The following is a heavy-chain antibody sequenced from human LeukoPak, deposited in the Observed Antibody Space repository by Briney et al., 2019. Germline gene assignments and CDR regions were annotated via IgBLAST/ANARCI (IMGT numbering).Heavy chain of an antibody. Sequence: ASVKVYCKASGYTFTGYYMQWVRQAPGQGLEWMGWMNPNSGNTGYAQKFQGRVTMTRNTSISTAYMKVSSLRSEDTAVYYCARGRGTMVRGVIFRWFDPWGQGTLVTVSS. CDR1: GYTFTGYY. V-gene: IGHV1-8*02. CDR3: ARGRGTMVRGVIFRWFDP. J-gene: IGHJ5*02. D-gene: IGHD3-10*01. CDR2: MNPNSGNT.